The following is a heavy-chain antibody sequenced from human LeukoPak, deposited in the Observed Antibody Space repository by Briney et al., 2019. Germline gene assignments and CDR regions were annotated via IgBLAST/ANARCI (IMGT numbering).Heavy chain of an antibody. D-gene: IGHD1-26*01. Sequence: GRSLRLSCAASGLSFDDYAMHWVRQTPGKGLEWVSGISWNSDTIGYADSVKGRFTISRDNAKNSLYLQVNSLRGEDTALYYCAKDISGTYLVALDYWGQGTLVTVSS. CDR1: GLSFDDYA. V-gene: IGHV3-9*01. J-gene: IGHJ4*02. CDR2: ISWNSDTI. CDR3: AKDISGTYLVALDY.